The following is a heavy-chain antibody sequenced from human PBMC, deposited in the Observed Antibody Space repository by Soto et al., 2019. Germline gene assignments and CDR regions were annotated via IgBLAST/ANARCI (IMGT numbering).Heavy chain of an antibody. Sequence: SETLSLTCTVSGGSISNYYWTWIRQHPGKGLEWIGNIHHSGSTFYNPSLKSRVSISVDTSKNQFSLKLSSVTAADTAVYFCVRGVLSWGQGTLVTVSS. J-gene: IGHJ1*01. CDR1: GGSISNYY. CDR2: IHHSGST. D-gene: IGHD3-10*01. V-gene: IGHV4-59*06. CDR3: VRGVLS.